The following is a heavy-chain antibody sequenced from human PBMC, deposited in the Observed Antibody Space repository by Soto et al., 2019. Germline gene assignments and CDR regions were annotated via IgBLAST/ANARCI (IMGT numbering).Heavy chain of an antibody. J-gene: IGHJ5*02. V-gene: IGHV2-5*02. CDR3: AHRTATDSWWLDP. CDR2: IYWDDAK. CDR1: GFSLTTSGVG. D-gene: IGHD5-12*01. Sequence: QITLKESGPTLVKPTQTLTLTCTFSGFSLTTSGVGVGWIRQPPGKALEWLALIYWDDAKRYSPSLKSRLTITKDSSKTQVVHTMTNMHPADTATYFGAHRTATDSWWLDPWGQGTLVAVAS.